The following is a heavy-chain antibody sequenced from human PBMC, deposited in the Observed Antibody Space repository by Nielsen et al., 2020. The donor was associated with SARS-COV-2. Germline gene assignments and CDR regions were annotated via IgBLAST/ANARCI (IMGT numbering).Heavy chain of an antibody. CDR2: ISYDARNV. J-gene: IGHJ6*03. CDR1: GFTFRSYG. D-gene: IGHD2-2*01. CDR3: AKGGVPASRSHYSYYYMDV. Sequence: GGSLRLSCAASGFTFRSYGMHWVRQTPGKGLEWVAVISYDARNVDYADSVKGRFTISRDNSRSRLYLQMNSLRRGDTAVYFCAKGGVPASRSHYSYYYMDVWGKGTTVTVSS. V-gene: IGHV3-30*18.